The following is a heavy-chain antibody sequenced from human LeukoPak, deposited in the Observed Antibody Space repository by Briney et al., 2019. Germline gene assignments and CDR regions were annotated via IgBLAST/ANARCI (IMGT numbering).Heavy chain of an antibody. CDR2: ISSSSGTI. CDR3: ARDRPGSSSWYGDY. CDR1: GFTFSSYS. D-gene: IGHD6-13*01. J-gene: IGHJ4*02. Sequence: EGSLRLSCAASGFTFSSYSMSWVRQAPGKGLEWVSYISSSSGTIYYTDSVKGRFTISRDNAKNSLYLQMNSLRAEDTAVYYCARDRPGSSSWYGDYWGQGTLVTVSS. V-gene: IGHV3-48*01.